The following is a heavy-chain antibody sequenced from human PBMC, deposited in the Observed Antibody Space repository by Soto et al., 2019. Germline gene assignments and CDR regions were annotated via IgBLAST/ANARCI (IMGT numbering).Heavy chain of an antibody. CDR2: ISWNSGSI. Sequence: GGSLRLSCAASGFTFDDYAMHWVRQVAGKGLEWVSGISWNSGSIGYADSVKGRFTISRDNAKNSLYLQMNSLRAEDTALYYCAKDIDSRGYHPSSWGQVTQVTVSS. CDR1: GFTFDDYA. J-gene: IGHJ5*02. CDR3: AKDIDSRGYHPSS. D-gene: IGHD3-22*01. V-gene: IGHV3-9*01.